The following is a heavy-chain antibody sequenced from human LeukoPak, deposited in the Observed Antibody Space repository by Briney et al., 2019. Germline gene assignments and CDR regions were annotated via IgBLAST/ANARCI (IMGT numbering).Heavy chain of an antibody. V-gene: IGHV3-30*02. J-gene: IGHJ4*02. CDR2: IRYDGSNK. Sequence: GGSLRLSCAASGFTFSSYGMHWVRQAPGKGLEWVAFIRYDGSNKYYADSVKGRFTISRDNSKNTLYLQMNSLRAEDTAVYYCAKDFNPRDRIVVVPAAARPVFDYWGQGTLVTVSS. CDR1: GFTFSSYG. D-gene: IGHD2-2*01. CDR3: AKDFNPRDRIVVVPAAARPVFDY.